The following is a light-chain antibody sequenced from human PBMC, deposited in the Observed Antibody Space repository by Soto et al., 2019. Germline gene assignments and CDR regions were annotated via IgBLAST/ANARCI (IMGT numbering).Light chain of an antibody. CDR2: AAS. CDR3: QQLKNYPLT. J-gene: IGKJ4*01. CDR1: QDIGNF. Sequence: GDRVTFTCRASQDIGNFLAWYQQKPGRVPTLLIYAASALQDGVPSRFSGSGSGTEFTLTISSLQPDDFATYHCQQLKNYPLTFGGGTKVDI. V-gene: IGKV1-9*01.